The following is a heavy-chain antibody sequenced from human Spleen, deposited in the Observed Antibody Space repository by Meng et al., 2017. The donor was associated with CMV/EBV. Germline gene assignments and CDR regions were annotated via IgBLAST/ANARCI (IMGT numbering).Heavy chain of an antibody. V-gene: IGHV1-2*02. CDR2: INPNSGGT. CDR1: GYTFTGYY. D-gene: IGHD1-26*01. Sequence: ASVKVSCKASGYTFTGYYMHWVRQAPGQGLEWMGWINPNSGGTNYAQKFQGRVTMTRDTSISKAYMELSRLRSDDTAVYYCARDLVGAIEYWGQGTLVTVSS. J-gene: IGHJ4*02. CDR3: ARDLVGAIEY.